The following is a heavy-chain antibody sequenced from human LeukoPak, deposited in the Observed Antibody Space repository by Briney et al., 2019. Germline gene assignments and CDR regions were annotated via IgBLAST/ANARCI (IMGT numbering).Heavy chain of an antibody. CDR2: ISYDGSNE. D-gene: IGHD3-22*01. J-gene: IGHJ4*02. Sequence: PGRSLRLSCAASGFTFSYYTMHWVRPAPGKGLEWVAVISYDGSNEYYADSVKGRFTISRDNSKNTLYLQMNSLRVEDTAVYYCARVLNYYDSSGYYFSYWGQGTLVTVSS. V-gene: IGHV3-30-3*01. CDR3: ARVLNYYDSSGYYFSY. CDR1: GFTFSYYT.